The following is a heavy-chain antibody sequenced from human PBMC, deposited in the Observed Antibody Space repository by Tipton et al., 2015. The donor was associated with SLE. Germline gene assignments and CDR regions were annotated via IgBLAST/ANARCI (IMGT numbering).Heavy chain of an antibody. D-gene: IGHD3-10*01. J-gene: IGHJ4*02. CDR3: AKNSGSYYFDD. CDR1: GGSFSGYY. CDR2: VYYSGST. V-gene: IGHV4-34*01. Sequence: TLSLTCAVYGGSFSGYYWSWIRQPPGKGLEWIGYVYYSGSTYYNPSLKSRVTISVDTSKNQFSLKLNSVTAADTAVYYCAKNSGSYYFDDWGQGTLVTVSS.